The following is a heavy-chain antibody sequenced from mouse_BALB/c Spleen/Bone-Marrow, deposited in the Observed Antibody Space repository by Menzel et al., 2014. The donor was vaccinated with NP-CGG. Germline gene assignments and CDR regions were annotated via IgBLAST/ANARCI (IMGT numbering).Heavy chain of an antibody. CDR2: FYPGDGSA. CDR1: GYTFTSYY. J-gene: IGHJ4*01. Sequence: VQLQGSGPELVKPGASVKMSCKASGYTFTSYYIHWVKQRPGQGLEWIGWFYPGDGSAKYNEKFKDKTTLTADKSSSTAYMLLSSLTSEDSAIYFCARWRYPYAMDYWGQGTSVTVSS. CDR3: ARWRYPYAMDY. D-gene: IGHD5-1-1*01. V-gene: IGHV1S56*01.